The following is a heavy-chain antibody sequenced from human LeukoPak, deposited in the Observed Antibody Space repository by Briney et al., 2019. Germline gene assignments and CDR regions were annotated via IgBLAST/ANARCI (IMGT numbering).Heavy chain of an antibody. Sequence: GGSLRLSCAASGFTFTNYGMHWVRQAPGKGLEWVAFIRYDGSNKYYADSVKGRFTISRDNSKNTLFLQMHSLRVDDTAVYYCAKDGPSYNILTGFRRTSAYYFDYWGQGTLVTVSP. CDR1: GFTFTNYG. CDR2: IRYDGSNK. V-gene: IGHV3-30*02. J-gene: IGHJ4*02. D-gene: IGHD3-9*01. CDR3: AKDGPSYNILTGFRRTSAYYFDY.